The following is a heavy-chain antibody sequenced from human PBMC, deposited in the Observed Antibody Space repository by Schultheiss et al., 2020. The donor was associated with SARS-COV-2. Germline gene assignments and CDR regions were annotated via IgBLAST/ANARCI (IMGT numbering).Heavy chain of an antibody. CDR1: GGSFSDYY. CDR2: INRSGNT. V-gene: IGHV4-34*10. J-gene: IGHJ4*02. D-gene: IGHD6-6*01. Sequence: SETLSLTCAVYGGSFSDYYWNWVRQPPGKGLEWIGRINRSGNTNYNPSLNSRITVSTDASANQFSLKLSSVTAADTAVYYCARHREYSSYFDYWGQGTLVTVSS. CDR3: ARHREYSSYFDY.